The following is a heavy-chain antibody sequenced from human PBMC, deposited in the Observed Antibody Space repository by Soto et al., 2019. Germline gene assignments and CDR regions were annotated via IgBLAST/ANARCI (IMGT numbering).Heavy chain of an antibody. V-gene: IGHV4-34*01. D-gene: IGHD6-19*01. Sequence: QVQLQQWGAGLLKPSETLSLTCAVYGGSFSGYYWSWIRQPPGKGLEWIGEINHSGSTNYNPSLKSRVTISVDTSKNQFSLKLGSVTAADTAVYYCARGRRGSGWYRFDYWGQGTLVTVSS. CDR3: ARGRRGSGWYRFDY. J-gene: IGHJ4*02. CDR1: GGSFSGYY. CDR2: INHSGST.